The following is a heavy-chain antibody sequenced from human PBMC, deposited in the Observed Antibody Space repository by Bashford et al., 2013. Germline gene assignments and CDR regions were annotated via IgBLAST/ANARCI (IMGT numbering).Heavy chain of an antibody. D-gene: IGHD5-18*01. CDR2: IDWDDDK. Sequence: SGPTLVKPTQTLTLTCTFSGLSLSSSVSWIRQPPGKALEWLARIDWDDDKFYSTSLKTRLTISKDTSKNQVVLTMTNMDPVDTATYYCARSFGVDTAMDYWGQGTLVTVSS. CDR3: ARSFGVDTAMDY. J-gene: IGHJ4*02. V-gene: IGHV2-70*04. CDR1: GLSLSSSV.